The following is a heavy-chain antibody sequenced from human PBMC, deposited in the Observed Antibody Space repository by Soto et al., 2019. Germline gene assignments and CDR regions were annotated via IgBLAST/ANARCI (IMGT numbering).Heavy chain of an antibody. V-gene: IGHV3-30*18. CDR3: AKDSVRGVIDPDYYYMDV. D-gene: IGHD3-10*01. J-gene: IGHJ6*03. CDR2: ISYDGSNK. CDR1: GFTFSSYG. Sequence: GGSLRLSCAASGFTFSSYGMHWVRQAPGKGLEWVAVISYDGSNKYYADSVKGRFTISRDNSKNTLYLQMNSLRAEDTAVYYCAKDSVRGVIDPDYYYMDVWGKGTTVTVSS.